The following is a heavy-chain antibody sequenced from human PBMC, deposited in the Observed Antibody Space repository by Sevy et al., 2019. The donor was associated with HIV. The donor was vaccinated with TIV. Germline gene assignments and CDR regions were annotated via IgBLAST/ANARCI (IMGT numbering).Heavy chain of an antibody. CDR3: AKELYRGIAAAGTGEFDP. CDR2: ISWKSGSI. J-gene: IGHJ5*02. D-gene: IGHD6-13*01. Sequence: GGSLRLSCAASGFTFDDYAMHWVRQPPGKGLEWVSGISWKSGSIGYADSVKGRFTISRDNAKNSLYLQMNSLRAEDTALYYCAKELYRGIAAAGTGEFDPWGQGTLVTVSS. V-gene: IGHV3-9*01. CDR1: GFTFDDYA.